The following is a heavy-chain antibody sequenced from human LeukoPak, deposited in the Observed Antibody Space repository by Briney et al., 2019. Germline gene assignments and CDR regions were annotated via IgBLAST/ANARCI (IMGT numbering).Heavy chain of an antibody. CDR1: GFTFSNYW. D-gene: IGHD2-2*01. J-gene: IGHJ6*03. Sequence: GGSLRLSCAASGFTFSNYWMSWVRQAPGKGLEWVANIKQDGSEKYYVDSMKGRFTISRDNAKNLLYLQMNSLRAEDAAVYYCARIPAIYYYYMDVWGKGTTVTVSS. CDR2: IKQDGSEK. V-gene: IGHV3-7*01. CDR3: ARIPAIYYYYMDV.